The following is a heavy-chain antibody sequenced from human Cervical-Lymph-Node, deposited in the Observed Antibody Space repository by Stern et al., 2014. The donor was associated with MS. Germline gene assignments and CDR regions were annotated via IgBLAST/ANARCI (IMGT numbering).Heavy chain of an antibody. CDR3: ARVLSLATSDS. CDR1: GYTFTTYY. CDR2: YNPSGGKS. D-gene: IGHD1-1*01. Sequence: MQLVESGAEIRKPGASVKISCEASGYTFTTYYINWVRQAPGQGLEWVSLYNPSGGKSTYAQRFQGRVTVTGDTSTSTVSLELTGLTSEDTAVYYCARVLSLATSDSWGQGTLVIVSS. V-gene: IGHV1-46*01. J-gene: IGHJ4*02.